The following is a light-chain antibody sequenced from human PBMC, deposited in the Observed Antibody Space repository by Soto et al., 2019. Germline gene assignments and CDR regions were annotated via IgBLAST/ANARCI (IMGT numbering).Light chain of an antibody. CDR2: VNPDGSH. CDR1: SGHSSYA. Sequence: QLVLTQSPSASASLGALVKVTCTLSSGHSSYAIAWHQQQPEKGPRFLMKVNPDGSHTKGDGIPDRFSGSSSGAERYLTISSLQSEDEADYYCQTWGTGIVVFGGGTKLTVL. V-gene: IGLV4-69*01. J-gene: IGLJ2*01. CDR3: QTWGTGIVV.